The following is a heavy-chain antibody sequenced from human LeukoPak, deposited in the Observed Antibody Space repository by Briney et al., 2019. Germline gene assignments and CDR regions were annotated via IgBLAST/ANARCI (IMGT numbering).Heavy chain of an antibody. CDR1: GFTFSSYG. J-gene: IGHJ6*02. V-gene: IGHV3-30*19. Sequence: PGRSLRLSCAASGFTFSSYGMHWVRQAPGKGLEWVAVISYDAIHKYYADSVKGRFTISRDNAKNSLYLQMNSLRAEDTAVYYCAPRSEWLLGVDVWGQGTTVTVSS. CDR3: APRSEWLLGVDV. D-gene: IGHD6-19*01. CDR2: ISYDAIHK.